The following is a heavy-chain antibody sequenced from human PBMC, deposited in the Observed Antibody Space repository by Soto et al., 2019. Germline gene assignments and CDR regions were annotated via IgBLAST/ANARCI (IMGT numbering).Heavy chain of an antibody. Sequence: EVQLVESGGGLVQPGGSLRLSCAASGFTVSSSYMSWARQAPGKGLEWVSVIYSGGSTYYADSVKGRFTSSRDNSKNTLYLQMNSLRAEDTAVYYCARDRGNSGGSHWYYYMDVWGKGTTVTVSS. D-gene: IGHD2-15*01. J-gene: IGHJ6*03. CDR3: ARDRGNSGGSHWYYYMDV. V-gene: IGHV3-66*01. CDR2: IYSGGST. CDR1: GFTVSSSY.